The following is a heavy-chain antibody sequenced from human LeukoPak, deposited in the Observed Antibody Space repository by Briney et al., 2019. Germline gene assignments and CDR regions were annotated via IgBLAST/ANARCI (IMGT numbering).Heavy chain of an antibody. CDR3: ARVSQGKQWLAQRENWFDP. J-gene: IGHJ5*02. CDR2: IYYSGST. D-gene: IGHD6-19*01. Sequence: SETLSLTCTVSGYSISSGYYWGWIRQPPGKGLEWIGSIYYSGSTYYNPSLKSRVTISVDTSKNQFSLKLSSVTAADTAVYYCARVSQGKQWLAQRENWFDPWGQGTLVTVSS. V-gene: IGHV4-38-2*02. CDR1: GYSISSGYY.